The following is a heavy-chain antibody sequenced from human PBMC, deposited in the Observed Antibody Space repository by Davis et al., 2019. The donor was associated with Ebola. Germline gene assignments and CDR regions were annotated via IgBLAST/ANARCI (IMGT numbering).Heavy chain of an antibody. Sequence: SVTVSRQPSAYTFAPYAMHWVRQGPGQRLEWMGWINAGYGNTKYSQKFQGRVTITRDSSATTDYMELSSLRSEDTAVYYCATAEGVYAVGGYDAFDTWGQGTMVTVSS. V-gene: IGHV1-3*01. D-gene: IGHD2-8*01. CDR1: AYTFAPYA. CDR3: ATAEGVYAVGGYDAFDT. CDR2: INAGYGNT. J-gene: IGHJ3*02.